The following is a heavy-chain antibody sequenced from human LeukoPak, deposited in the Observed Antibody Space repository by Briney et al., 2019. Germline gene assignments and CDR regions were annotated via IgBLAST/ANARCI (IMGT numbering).Heavy chain of an antibody. J-gene: IGHJ4*02. CDR3: ARNTETAIPLPYYFDY. Sequence: GASVKVSCKASGYTFTSYAIHWVRQAPGQRLECMGWINTGNGNTKYSQKSQGRVTITRDTSASTAYMDLSSLRSEDTAVYYCARNTETAIPLPYYFDYWGQGTLVTVSS. V-gene: IGHV1-3*04. CDR2: INTGNGNT. D-gene: IGHD2-21*02. CDR1: GYTFTSYA.